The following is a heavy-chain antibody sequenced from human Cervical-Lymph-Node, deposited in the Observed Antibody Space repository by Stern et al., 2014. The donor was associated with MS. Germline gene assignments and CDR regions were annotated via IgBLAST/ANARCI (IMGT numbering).Heavy chain of an antibody. CDR2: INAFNDDT. D-gene: IGHD2/OR15-2a*01. CDR3: ARGEISPYYYDGMDV. Sequence: VQLEESGAEVKKPGASVKVSCKASGYTFSDYGITWVRQAPGQGLEWMGWINAFNDDTNYAQKFQGRVTMTTDTSTSTAYMEVRTLRSDDTAVYYCARGEISPYYYDGMDVWGQGTTVAVSS. V-gene: IGHV1-18*01. CDR1: GYTFSDYG. J-gene: IGHJ6*02.